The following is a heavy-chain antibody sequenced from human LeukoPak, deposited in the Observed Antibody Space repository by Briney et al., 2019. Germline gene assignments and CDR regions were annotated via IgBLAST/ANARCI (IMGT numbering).Heavy chain of an antibody. V-gene: IGHV1-69*04. Sequence: VASVKVSCKASGGTFSSYAISWVRQAPGQGLEWMERIIPILGIANYAQKFQGRVTITADKSTSTAYMELSSLRSEDTAVYYCARENYYDSTPYGYWGQGTLVTVSS. CDR2: IIPILGIA. D-gene: IGHD3-22*01. J-gene: IGHJ4*02. CDR1: GGTFSSYA. CDR3: ARENYYDSTPYGY.